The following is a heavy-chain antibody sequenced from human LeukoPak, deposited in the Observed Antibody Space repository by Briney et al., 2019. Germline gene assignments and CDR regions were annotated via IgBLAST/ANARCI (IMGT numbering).Heavy chain of an antibody. Sequence: SGTLSLTCAVYGGSFSGYYWSWIRQPPGKGLEWIGEINHSGSTNYNPSLKSRVTISVDTSKNQFSLKLSSVTAADTAVYYCARASRSSSWCWGDPSEYFQHWGQGTLVTVSS. CDR3: ARASRSSSWCWGDPSEYFQH. V-gene: IGHV4-34*01. D-gene: IGHD6-13*01. J-gene: IGHJ1*01. CDR1: GGSFSGYY. CDR2: INHSGST.